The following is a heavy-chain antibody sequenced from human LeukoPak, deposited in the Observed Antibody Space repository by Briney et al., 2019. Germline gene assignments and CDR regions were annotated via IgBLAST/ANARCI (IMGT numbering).Heavy chain of an antibody. CDR3: ARAQLDAFDI. CDR1: GGSISSYY. V-gene: IGHV4-59*01. CDR2: TYYSGST. D-gene: IGHD1-1*01. J-gene: IGHJ3*02. Sequence: PSETLSLTCTVSGGSISSYYWSWIRQPPGKGLEWIGYTYYSGSTNYNPSLKSRVTISVDTSKNQFSLKLSSVTAADTAVYYCARAQLDAFDIWGQGTMVTVSS.